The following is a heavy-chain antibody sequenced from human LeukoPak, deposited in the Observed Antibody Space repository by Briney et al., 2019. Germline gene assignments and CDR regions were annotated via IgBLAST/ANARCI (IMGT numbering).Heavy chain of an antibody. Sequence: GGSLRLSCAASGFTFSSYSMNWVRQAPGKGLEWVSVIYSGGSTYYADSVRGRFTISRDNSKNTVFLQMNSLRAEDTALYYCAKESPYRAPTRAYYFDFWGQGTLVTVSS. CDR3: AKESPYRAPTRAYYFDF. D-gene: IGHD4-11*01. J-gene: IGHJ4*02. V-gene: IGHV3-53*01. CDR1: GFTFSSYS. CDR2: IYSGGST.